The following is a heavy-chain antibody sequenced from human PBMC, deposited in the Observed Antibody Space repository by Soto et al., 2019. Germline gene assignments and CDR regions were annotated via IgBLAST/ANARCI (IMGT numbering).Heavy chain of an antibody. CDR1: GGSISSGGYY. CDR3: ARDAPVKISPNGHYYYYMDV. CDR2: IYYSGST. D-gene: IGHD2-8*01. Sequence: SETLSLTCTVSGGSISSGGYYRSWIRQHPGKGLEWIGYIYYSGSTYYNPSLKSRVTISVDTSKNQFSLKLSSVTAADTAVYYCARDAPVKISPNGHYYYYMDVWGKGTTVTVSS. V-gene: IGHV4-31*03. J-gene: IGHJ6*03.